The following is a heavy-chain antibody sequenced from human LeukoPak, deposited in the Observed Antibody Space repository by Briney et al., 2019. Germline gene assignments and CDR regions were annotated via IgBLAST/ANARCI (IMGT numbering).Heavy chain of an antibody. CDR1: GFTFSSYA. CDR2: ISGSGGST. J-gene: IGHJ6*03. V-gene: IGHV3-23*01. CDR3: AKGITPYYYYYYMDV. Sequence: GGSLRLSCAGSGFTFSSYAMSWVRQAPGKGLEWVSAISGSGGSTYYADSVKGRFTISRDNSKNTLYLQMNSLRAEDTAVYYCAKGITPYYYYYYMDVWGKGTTVTVPS.